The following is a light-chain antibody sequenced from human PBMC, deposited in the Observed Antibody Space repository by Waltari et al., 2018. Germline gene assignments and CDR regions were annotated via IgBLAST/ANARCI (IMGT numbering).Light chain of an antibody. Sequence: DIQMTQSPSTLSASVGDRVTITCRASQNIGSWLAWYQQKPGKAPKVLIYKASSLEIGVPSRFRGSGSGTEFSLSISSLQPDDFATYYCQQYNTYPTFGGGTKVETK. J-gene: IGKJ4*01. V-gene: IGKV1-5*03. CDR1: QNIGSW. CDR3: QQYNTYPT. CDR2: KAS.